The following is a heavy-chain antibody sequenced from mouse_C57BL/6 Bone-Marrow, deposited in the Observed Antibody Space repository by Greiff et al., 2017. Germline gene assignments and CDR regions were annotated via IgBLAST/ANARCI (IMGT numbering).Heavy chain of an antibody. V-gene: IGHV1-47*01. CDR1: GYTFTTYP. Sequence: VQLQESGAELVKPGASVKMSCKASGYTFTTYPIEWMKQNHGKSLEWIGNFHPYNDDTKYNEKFKGKATLTVEKSSNTVYLELSRLTSDDADVYYSARSSTFFYSFDYWGQGTTLTVSS. CDR2: FHPYNDDT. J-gene: IGHJ2*01. D-gene: IGHD5-1*01. CDR3: ARSSTFFYSFDY.